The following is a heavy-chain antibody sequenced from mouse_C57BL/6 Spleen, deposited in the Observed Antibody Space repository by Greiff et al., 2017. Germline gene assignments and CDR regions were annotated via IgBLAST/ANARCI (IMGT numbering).Heavy chain of an antibody. J-gene: IGHJ1*03. CDR1: GFTFSDYG. D-gene: IGHD2-4*01. V-gene: IGHV5-17*01. Sequence: EVKLVESGGGLVKPGGSLKLSCAASGFTFSDYGMHWVRQAPEKGLAWVAYISSGSSTLYYADTVKGRFTISRDNAKNTLFLQMTSLRSEDTAMYYCAREITRYFDVWGTGTTVTVSS. CDR2: ISSGSSTL. CDR3: AREITRYFDV.